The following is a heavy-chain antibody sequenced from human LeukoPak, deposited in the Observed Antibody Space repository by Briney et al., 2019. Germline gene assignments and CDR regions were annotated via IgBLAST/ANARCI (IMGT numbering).Heavy chain of an antibody. CDR1: GGSISSYY. J-gene: IGHJ6*03. D-gene: IGHD3-10*01. CDR3: ARRGVETQRLGGMDV. Sequence: KSSETLSLTCTVSGGSISSYYWSWIRQPAGKGLEWIGRIYTSGSTNYNPSLKSRVTISVDTSKNQFSLKLSSVTAADTAVYYCARRGVETQRLGGMDVWGKGTTVTISS. CDR2: IYTSGST. V-gene: IGHV4-4*07.